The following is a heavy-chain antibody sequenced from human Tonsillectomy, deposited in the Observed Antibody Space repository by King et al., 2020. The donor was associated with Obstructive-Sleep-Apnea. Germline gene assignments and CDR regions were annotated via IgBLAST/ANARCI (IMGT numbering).Heavy chain of an antibody. D-gene: IGHD3-3*01. CDR1: GGSISSSSYY. CDR3: AREQSGLRFLAWLPDYFDY. Sequence: QLQESGPGLVKPSETLSLTCTVSGGSISSSSYYWGWIRQPPGKGLEWIGSIYYSGSTYYNPSLKSRVTISVDTSKNQFSLKLSSVTAADTAVYYCAREQSGLRFLAWLPDYFDYWGQGTMVTVSS. CDR2: IYYSGST. J-gene: IGHJ4*02. V-gene: IGHV4-39*07.